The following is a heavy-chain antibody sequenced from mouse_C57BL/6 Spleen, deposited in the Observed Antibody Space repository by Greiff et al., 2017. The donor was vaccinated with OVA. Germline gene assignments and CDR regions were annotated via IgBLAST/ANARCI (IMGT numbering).Heavy chain of an antibody. CDR1: GYTFTSYW. CDR3: ARGWFYFDY. D-gene: IGHD2-3*01. J-gene: IGHJ2*01. Sequence: VQLQQSGAELVMPGASVKLSCKASGYTFTSYWMHWVKQRPGQGLEWIGEIDPSDSYTNYNQKFKGKSTLTVDKSSSTAYMQLSSLTSEDSAVYYCARGWFYFDYWGQGTTLTVSS. V-gene: IGHV1-69*01. CDR2: IDPSDSYT.